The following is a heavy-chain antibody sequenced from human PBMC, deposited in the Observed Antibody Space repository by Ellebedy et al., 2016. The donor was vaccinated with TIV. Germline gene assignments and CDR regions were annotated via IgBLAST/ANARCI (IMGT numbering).Heavy chain of an antibody. V-gene: IGHV3-21*01. J-gene: IGHJ6*02. Sequence: GESLKISCAASGFTFSSYSMNWVRQAPGKGLEWVSSISSSSSYIYYADSVKGRFTISRDNAKNSLYLQMNSLRAEDTAVYYCAREVYIVVVVAAPEGGMDVWGQGTTVTVSS. CDR2: ISSSSSYI. CDR1: GFTFSSYS. CDR3: AREVYIVVVVAAPEGGMDV. D-gene: IGHD2-15*01.